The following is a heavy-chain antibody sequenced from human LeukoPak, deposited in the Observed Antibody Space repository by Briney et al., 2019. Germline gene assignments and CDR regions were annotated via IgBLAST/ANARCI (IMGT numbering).Heavy chain of an antibody. CDR3: ARVSGYDWESFYDY. CDR2: FYTSGST. J-gene: IGHJ4*02. V-gene: IGHV4-4*07. D-gene: IGHD5-12*01. Sequence: SETLSLTCTVSGGSISSYYWNWIRQPAGKGLEWIGRFYTSGSTNYNPSLKSRVTMSVDTSKNQFSLKLSSVTAADTAVYYCARVSGYDWESFYDYWGQGTLVTVSS. CDR1: GGSISSYY.